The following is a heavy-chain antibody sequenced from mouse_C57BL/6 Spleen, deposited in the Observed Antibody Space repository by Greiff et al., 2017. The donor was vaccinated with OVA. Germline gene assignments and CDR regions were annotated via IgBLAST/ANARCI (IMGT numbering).Heavy chain of an antibody. CDR3: ARAGDGTYWYFDV. J-gene: IGHJ1*03. CDR2: INPYNGGT. CDR1: GYTFTDYY. D-gene: IGHD2-1*01. Sequence: EVQVVESGPVLVKPGASVKMSCKASGYTFTDYYMNWVKQSHGKSLEWIGVINPYNGGTSYNQKFKGKATLTVDKSSSTAYMELNSLTSEDSAVYYCARAGDGTYWYFDVWGTGTTVTVSS. V-gene: IGHV1-19*01.